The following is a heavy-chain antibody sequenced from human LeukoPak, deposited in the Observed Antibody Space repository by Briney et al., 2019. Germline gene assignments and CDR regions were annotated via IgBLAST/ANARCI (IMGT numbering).Heavy chain of an antibody. Sequence: ASVKVSCKASGYTFTGDYMHWVRQAPGQGLEWLGRINPNSGGTIYAQKFLGRVTMTRDTSISTAYMELTRLTSDDTAMYYCARSTVVGATIGDHWGQGTLVTVSS. V-gene: IGHV1-2*06. J-gene: IGHJ4*02. CDR1: GYTFTGDY. CDR3: ARSTVVGATIGDH. CDR2: INPNSGGT. D-gene: IGHD1-26*01.